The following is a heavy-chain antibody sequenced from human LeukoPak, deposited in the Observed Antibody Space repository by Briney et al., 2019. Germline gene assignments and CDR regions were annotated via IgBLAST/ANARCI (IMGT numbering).Heavy chain of an antibody. D-gene: IGHD3-22*01. CDR2: IRYDGSNK. V-gene: IGHV3-30*02. CDR1: GFTFSSYG. CDR3: ANIAYYYDSSGYADAFDI. J-gene: IGHJ3*02. Sequence: GGSLRLSCAASGFTFSSYGMHWVRQAPGKGLEWVAFIRYDGSNKYYADSVKGRFTISRDNSKNTLYLQMNSLRAEDTAVYYCANIAYYYDSSGYADAFDIWGQGTMVTVSS.